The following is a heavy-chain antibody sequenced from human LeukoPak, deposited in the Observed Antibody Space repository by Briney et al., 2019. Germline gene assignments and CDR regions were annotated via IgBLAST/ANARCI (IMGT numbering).Heavy chain of an antibody. J-gene: IGHJ4*02. CDR2: IYYSGST. V-gene: IGHV4-30-4*08. CDR1: GGSISSGDYY. D-gene: IGHD3-16*01. CDR3: ARGGARDDY. Sequence: PSETLSLTCTVSGGSISSGDYYWSWIRQPPGKGLEWIGYIYYSGSTYYNPSLKSRVTISVGTSKNQFSLKLSSVTAADTAAYYGARGGARDDYGGQGPLVTVPS.